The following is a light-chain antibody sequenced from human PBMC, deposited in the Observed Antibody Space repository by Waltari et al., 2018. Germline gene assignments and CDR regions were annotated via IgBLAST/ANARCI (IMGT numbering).Light chain of an antibody. CDR1: QSLLYSSNNKDY. CDR3: QQYYSVPYT. CDR2: WAS. V-gene: IGKV4-1*01. J-gene: IGKJ2*01. Sequence: DIVMTQSPDSLALSLGERATINCESSQSLLYSSNNKDYLAWFKQKPGQRPQLAISWASTRESVVPDRFSGSWSGTDFTLTISSLQAEDVALYFCQQYYSVPYTFGQGTKLEIK.